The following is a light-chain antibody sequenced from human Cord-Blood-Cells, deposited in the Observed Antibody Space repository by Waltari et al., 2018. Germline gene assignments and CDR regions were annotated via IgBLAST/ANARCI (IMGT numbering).Light chain of an antibody. Sequence: DIVMTQSLAALAVLLRERATINCKSSQRVLYSSNNKNYLAWYQQKPGQPPKLLIYWASTRESGVPDRFSGSGSGTDFTITISSLQAEDVAVYYCQQYYSTPYTFGQGTKLEIK. CDR3: QQYYSTPYT. CDR1: QRVLYSSNNKNY. J-gene: IGKJ2*01. CDR2: WAS. V-gene: IGKV4-1*01.